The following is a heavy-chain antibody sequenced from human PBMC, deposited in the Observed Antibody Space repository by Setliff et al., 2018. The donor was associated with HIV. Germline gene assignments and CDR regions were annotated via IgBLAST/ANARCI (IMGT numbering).Heavy chain of an antibody. Sequence: PSETLSLTCTVSGGSISSSSYYWGWIRQPPGKGLEWIGSIYYSGSTNYNPSLKSRVTISVDTSKNQFSLKLSSVTAADTAVYYCARGKSGSYDAYDMWGQGTMVTVSS. CDR1: GGSISSSSYY. J-gene: IGHJ3*02. V-gene: IGHV4-39*07. CDR3: ARGKSGSYDAYDM. CDR2: IYYSGST. D-gene: IGHD5-12*01.